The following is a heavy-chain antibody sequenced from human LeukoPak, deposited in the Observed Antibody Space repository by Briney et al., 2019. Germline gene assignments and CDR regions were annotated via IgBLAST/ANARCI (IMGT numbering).Heavy chain of an antibody. D-gene: IGHD3-22*01. CDR2: IYHSGST. J-gene: IGHJ4*02. V-gene: IGHV4-4*02. CDR3: ARDLGEHYDSSGYPTYYFDY. CDR1: GGSISSSNW. Sequence: SGTLSLTCAVSGGSISSSNWWSWVRQPPGKGLEWIGEIYHSGSTNYNPSLKSRVTISVDKSKNQFSLKLSSVTAADTAVYYCARDLGEHYDSSGYPTYYFDYWGQGTLVTVSS.